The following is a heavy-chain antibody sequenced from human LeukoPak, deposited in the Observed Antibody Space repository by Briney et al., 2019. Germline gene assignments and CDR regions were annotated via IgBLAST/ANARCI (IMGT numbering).Heavy chain of an antibody. CDR1: GFTFSKYW. J-gene: IGHJ4*02. Sequence: GGSLRLSCAASGFTFSKYWMSWIRQAPGKGLEWAAHISEDGSSKSYVDSVKGRFTISRDNARNSLYLQMNSLRVEDTAVYYCVSWSGKYYETSDYFLVSTNSWGQGTLVTVSS. D-gene: IGHD3-22*01. V-gene: IGHV3-7*01. CDR2: ISEDGSSK. CDR3: VSWSGKYYETSDYFLVSTNS.